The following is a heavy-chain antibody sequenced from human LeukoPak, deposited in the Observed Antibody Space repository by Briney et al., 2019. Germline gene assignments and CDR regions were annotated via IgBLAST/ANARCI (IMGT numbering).Heavy chain of an antibody. CDR3: ARVPGSYYYYYMDV. J-gene: IGHJ6*03. D-gene: IGHD1-26*01. CDR2: ITSSGEAT. V-gene: IGHV3-23*01. Sequence: GGSLRLSCDASGFTFSIYAMSWVRQGTGKGLEWVSSITSSGEATYYADSVKGRFTISGDNSRYTLFLQMNSLTAEDTAVYYCARVPGSYYYYYMDVWGKGTTVTVSS. CDR1: GFTFSIYA.